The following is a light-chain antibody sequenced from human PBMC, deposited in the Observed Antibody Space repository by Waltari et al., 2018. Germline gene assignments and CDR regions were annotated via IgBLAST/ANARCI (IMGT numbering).Light chain of an antibody. Sequence: QSVVTQPASVSGSPGQSISISCTGTSNDIGANDYVSWYQQHPGRAPQLVIYDVSVRPSCVSIRFSGSKSGNTASLPISGLQAEDEALYYCSSYTLTNPVVFGGGTKLTVL. J-gene: IGLJ2*01. CDR2: DVS. CDR3: SSYTLTNPVV. CDR1: SNDIGANDY. V-gene: IGLV2-14*03.